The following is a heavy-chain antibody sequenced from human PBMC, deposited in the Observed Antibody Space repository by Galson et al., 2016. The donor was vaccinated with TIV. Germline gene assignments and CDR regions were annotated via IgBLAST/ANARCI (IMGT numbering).Heavy chain of an antibody. Sequence: SVKVSCKASGYSFLSYGMTWVRQAPGRGLEWLGWISAYNGGIKSARKFQGRVTMTTDTSTNTAYMELRSLGSDDTAVYYCATELYCSSISCYYYYGLDVWGHGTTVTVSS. CDR3: ATELYCSSISCYYYYGLDV. CDR1: GYSFLSYG. CDR2: ISAYNGGI. J-gene: IGHJ6*02. V-gene: IGHV1-18*04. D-gene: IGHD2-2*01.